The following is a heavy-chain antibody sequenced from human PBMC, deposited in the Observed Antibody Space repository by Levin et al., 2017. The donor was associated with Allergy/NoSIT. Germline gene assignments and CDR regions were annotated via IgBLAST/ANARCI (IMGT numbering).Heavy chain of an antibody. CDR2: ISSSSSYT. Sequence: GGSLRLSCAASGFTFSDYYMSWIRQAPGKGLEWVSYISSSSSYTNYADSVKGRFTISRDNAKNSLYLQMNSLRAEDTAVYYCARVEQLELGSYYYYMDVWGKGTTVTVSS. V-gene: IGHV3-11*06. CDR1: GFTFSDYY. J-gene: IGHJ6*03. D-gene: IGHD6-6*01. CDR3: ARVEQLELGSYYYYMDV.